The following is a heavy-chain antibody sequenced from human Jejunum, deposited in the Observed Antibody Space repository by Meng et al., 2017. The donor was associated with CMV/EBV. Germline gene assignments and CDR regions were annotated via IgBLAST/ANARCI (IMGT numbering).Heavy chain of an antibody. V-gene: IGHV4-39*07. CDR1: GASLTGGSDY. CDR2: IYYSGST. J-gene: IGHJ5*02. D-gene: IGHD3-16*01. CDR3: ARNATGGGWSDP. Sequence: SGASLTGGSDYWGWIRQSPGKGLEWIGTIYYSGSTHYSPSVRSRITMSVDTSKNLFSLELSYVTAADTAVYYCARNATGGGWSDPWGQGTLVTVSS.